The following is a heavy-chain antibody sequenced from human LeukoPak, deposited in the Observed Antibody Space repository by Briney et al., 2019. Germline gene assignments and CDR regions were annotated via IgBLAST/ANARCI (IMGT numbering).Heavy chain of an antibody. D-gene: IGHD6-13*01. J-gene: IGHJ6*03. CDR2: INTKTANP. V-gene: IGHV7-4-1*02. Sequence: GASVKVSCKASGYIFSNYAIHWVRQAPGQGLEWMGWINTKTANPTYAQGFTGRFVFSLDTSVTTAYLQVTSLKTEDTAVYYCARDRQYSSSWYRVHYYYYYMDVWGKGTTVTVSS. CDR1: GYIFSNYA. CDR3: ARDRQYSSSWYRVHYYYYYMDV.